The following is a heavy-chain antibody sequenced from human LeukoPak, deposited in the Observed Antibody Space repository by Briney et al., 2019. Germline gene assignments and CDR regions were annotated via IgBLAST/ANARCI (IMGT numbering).Heavy chain of an antibody. V-gene: IGHV1-2*02. CDR2: INPNSGGT. CDR1: GYTFTGYY. Sequence: ASVKVSCKASGYTFTGYYTHWVRQAPGQGLEWMGWINPNSGGTNYAQKFQGRVTMTRDTSISTAYMELSRLRSDDTAVYYCAKGGSGSYMTWREYYYYYYMDVWGKGTTVTVSS. CDR3: AKGGSGSYMTWREYYYYYYMDV. D-gene: IGHD1-26*01. J-gene: IGHJ6*03.